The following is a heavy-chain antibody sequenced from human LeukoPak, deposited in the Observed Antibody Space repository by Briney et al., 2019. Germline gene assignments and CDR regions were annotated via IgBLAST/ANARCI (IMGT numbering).Heavy chain of an antibody. CDR3: ARGSGRLVGAFDI. J-gene: IGHJ3*02. V-gene: IGHV3-7*01. Sequence: GGSLRLSCVASGFNFGAYWMTWVRQAPGKGLEWVANINKDGSAQYCVDSLKGRFTLSRDNAKSSLYLQMNSLRAEDTAVYYCARGSGRLVGAFDIWGQGTMVTVSS. D-gene: IGHD3-10*01. CDR1: GFNFGAYW. CDR2: INKDGSAQ.